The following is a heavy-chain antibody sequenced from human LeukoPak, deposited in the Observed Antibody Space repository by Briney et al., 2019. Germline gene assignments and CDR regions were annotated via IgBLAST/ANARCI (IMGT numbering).Heavy chain of an antibody. V-gene: IGHV1-2*02. Sequence: ASVKVSCKASGYTFTGYYMHWVRQAPGQGLEWMGWNNPNSGGTNYAQKFQGRVTMTRDTSISTAYMELSRLRSDDTAVYYCARDRAVAGYYYYGMDVWGQGTTVTVSS. CDR2: NNPNSGGT. CDR3: ARDRAVAGYYYYGMDV. D-gene: IGHD6-19*01. J-gene: IGHJ6*02. CDR1: GYTFTGYY.